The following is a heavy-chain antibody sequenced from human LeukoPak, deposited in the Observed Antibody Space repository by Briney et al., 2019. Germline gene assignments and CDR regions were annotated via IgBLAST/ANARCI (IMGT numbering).Heavy chain of an antibody. CDR3: ARFGYVAAVDL. D-gene: IGHD2-15*01. J-gene: IGHJ4*02. Sequence: GGSLRLSCAASGFSFSAYWMPWVRQAPGTGLAWVANINPAGTETYYVDPVKGRFTISRDNAKNLLYLQMNSLRAEDTAVYYCARFGYVAAVDLWGQGTLVTVSS. CDR1: GFSFSAYW. V-gene: IGHV3-7*01. CDR2: INPAGTET.